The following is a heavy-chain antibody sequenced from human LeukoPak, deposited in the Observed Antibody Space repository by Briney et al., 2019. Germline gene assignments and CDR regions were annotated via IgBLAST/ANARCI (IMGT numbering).Heavy chain of an antibody. Sequence: GESLKISCRGSGYSFTSYWIGWVRQMPGKGLEWMGIIYPGDSDTRYSPSSQGQVTISADKSISTAYLQWSSLKASDTAMYYCARYVVSSTSESWFDPWGQGTLVTVSS. CDR2: IYPGDSDT. V-gene: IGHV5-51*01. D-gene: IGHD6-13*01. CDR3: ARYVVSSTSESWFDP. CDR1: GYSFTSYW. J-gene: IGHJ5*02.